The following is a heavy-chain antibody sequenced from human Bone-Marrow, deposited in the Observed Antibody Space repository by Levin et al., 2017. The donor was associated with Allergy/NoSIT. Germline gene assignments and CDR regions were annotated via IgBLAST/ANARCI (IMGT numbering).Heavy chain of an antibody. CDR1: GFSLTELS. CDR2: FDREDGET. D-gene: IGHD3-9*01. J-gene: IGHJ4*02. CDR3: ATDRALYDILIGHSWALDC. V-gene: IGHV1-24*01. Sequence: RASVKVSCKVSGFSLTELSMHWVRQAPGKELEWMGGFDREDGETIYAQKFQGRVTMTEDTSTDTAYMELSSLRSDDTAVYYCATDRALYDILIGHSWALDCWGQGTLVTVSS.